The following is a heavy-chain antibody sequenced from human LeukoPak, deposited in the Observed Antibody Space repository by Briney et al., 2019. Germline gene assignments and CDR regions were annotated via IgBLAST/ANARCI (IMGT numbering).Heavy chain of an antibody. V-gene: IGHV3-43*02. CDR3: AREQFSHTSNYFDN. Sequence: GGSLRLSCAASGFVFDDYAMHWVRRVPGRGLEWVSLISGDGVSSFYADSVRGRFTISRDNNNNSLSLQMHSLTAEDTAFYYCAREQFSHTSNYFDNWGQGILVTVSS. D-gene: IGHD5-24*01. CDR2: ISGDGVSS. J-gene: IGHJ4*02. CDR1: GFVFDDYA.